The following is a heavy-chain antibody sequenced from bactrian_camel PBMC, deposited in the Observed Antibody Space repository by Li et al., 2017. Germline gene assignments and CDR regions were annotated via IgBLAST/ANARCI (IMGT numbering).Heavy chain of an antibody. V-gene: IGHV3S40*01. CDR3: AAYPFPCTNTLWSERYQY. Sequence: VQLVESGGGLVQPGGSLRLSCAASGFTFSSYAMSWVRQAPGKGLEWISVSSNGSGSTNYADSVKGRFTISRDNAKNTVYLQMNSLKPADTAMYYCAAYPFPCTNTLWSERYQYWGRGTQVTVS. D-gene: IGHD2*01. CDR1: GFTFSSYA. J-gene: IGHJ4*01. CDR2: SSNGSGST.